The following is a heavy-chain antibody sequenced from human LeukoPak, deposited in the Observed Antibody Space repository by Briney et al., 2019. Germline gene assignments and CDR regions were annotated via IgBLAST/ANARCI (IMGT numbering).Heavy chain of an antibody. CDR1: RFTFSNYG. V-gene: IGHV3-33*01. Sequence: HPGGSLRLSCVASRFTFSNYGMHWVRQAPGKGLEWVAVIWYDGSNKYYADSVKGRFTISRDNSKNTLYLQMNSLRAEDTAVYYCARSYYYDSSHTVDYWGQGTLVTVSS. D-gene: IGHD3-22*01. CDR3: ARSYYYDSSHTVDY. CDR2: IWYDGSNK. J-gene: IGHJ4*02.